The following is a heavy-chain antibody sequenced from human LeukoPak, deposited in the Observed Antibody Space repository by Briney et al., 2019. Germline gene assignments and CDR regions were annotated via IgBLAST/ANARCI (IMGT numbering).Heavy chain of an antibody. CDR3: AVDLGYTYGYSDDY. CDR1: GYTFTGNY. Sequence: EASVKVSCKASGYTFTGNYMHWVRQAPGQGLEWMGWINPYNGGTNYAQKLQGRVTMTRDTSSSIAYMELIRLRYDDSAVYYCAVDLGYTYGYSDDYWGQGTLVTVSS. CDR2: INPYNGGT. D-gene: IGHD5-18*01. J-gene: IGHJ4*02. V-gene: IGHV1-2*02.